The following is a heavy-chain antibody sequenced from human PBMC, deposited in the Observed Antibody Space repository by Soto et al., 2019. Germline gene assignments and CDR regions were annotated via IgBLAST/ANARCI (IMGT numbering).Heavy chain of an antibody. J-gene: IGHJ3*02. V-gene: IGHV3-30*18. CDR2: ISYDGSNK. CDR3: AKPHYDYVWGSYRVRDDAFDI. CDR1: GFTFSSYG. D-gene: IGHD3-16*02. Sequence: GSLRLSCAASGFTFSSYGMHWVRQAPGKGLEWVAVISYDGSNKYYADSVKGRFTISRDNSKNTLYLQMNSLRAEDTAVYYCAKPHYDYVWGSYRVRDDAFDIWGQGTMVTVSS.